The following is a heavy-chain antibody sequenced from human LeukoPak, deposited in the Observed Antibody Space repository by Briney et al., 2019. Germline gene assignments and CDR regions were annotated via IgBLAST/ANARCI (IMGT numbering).Heavy chain of an antibody. CDR2: ISSSGGTI. J-gene: IGHJ5*02. Sequence: GGSLRLSCAASGFTFSSYEMNWVRQAPGKGLEWVSYISSSGGTIYHADSVKGRFSISRDNAKNSLYLQMNSQRAEDTAVYYCARDLRLGYCSGNSCYSSWGQGTLVTVSS. CDR1: GFTFSSYE. CDR3: ARDLRLGYCSGNSCYSS. V-gene: IGHV3-48*03. D-gene: IGHD2-15*01.